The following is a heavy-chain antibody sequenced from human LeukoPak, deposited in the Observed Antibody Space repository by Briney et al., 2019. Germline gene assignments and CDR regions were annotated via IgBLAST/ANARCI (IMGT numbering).Heavy chain of an antibody. Sequence: ASVKVSCKASGYTFTGYYMHGVQQAPGQGLEWMGWINPNSGGTNYAQKFQGRVTMTRDTSISTAYMELSRLRSDDTAVYYCASIVSGSNHYFDYWGQGTLVTVSS. V-gene: IGHV1-2*02. CDR1: GYTFTGYY. CDR2: INPNSGGT. CDR3: ASIVSGSNHYFDY. J-gene: IGHJ4*02. D-gene: IGHD2-15*01.